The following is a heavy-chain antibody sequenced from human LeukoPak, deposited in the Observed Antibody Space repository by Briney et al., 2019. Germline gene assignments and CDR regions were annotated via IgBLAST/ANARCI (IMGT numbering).Heavy chain of an antibody. CDR2: IASDGRDK. V-gene: IGHV3-30*18. D-gene: IGHD3-3*01. J-gene: IGHJ4*02. CDR1: GFTFSSYA. CDR3: AKDRAVGSAIYDFDY. Sequence: GGSLRLSCAASGFTFSSYAMHWVRQAPGKGLEWVAVIASDGRDKKYVDSVKGRFTISRDNSRNTLFLQMNSLRPEDTAVSYCAKDRAVGSAIYDFDYWGQGNLVTVSS.